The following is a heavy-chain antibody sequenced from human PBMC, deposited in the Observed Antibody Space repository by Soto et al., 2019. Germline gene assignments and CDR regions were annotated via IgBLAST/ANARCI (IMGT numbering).Heavy chain of an antibody. CDR1: GFTFSSYG. CDR3: AKTAYSSSSPFDY. D-gene: IGHD6-6*01. J-gene: IGHJ4*02. Sequence: GGSLRLSCAASGFTFSSYGMHWVRQAPGKGLEWVAVISYDGSNKYYADSVKGRFTISRDNSKNTLYLQMNSLRAEDTAVYYCAKTAYSSSSPFDYWGQGTLVTVSS. CDR2: ISYDGSNK. V-gene: IGHV3-30*18.